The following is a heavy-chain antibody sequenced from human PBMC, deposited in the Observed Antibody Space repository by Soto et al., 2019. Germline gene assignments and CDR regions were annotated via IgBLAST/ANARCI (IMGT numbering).Heavy chain of an antibody. V-gene: IGHV1-69*12. CDR3: ARGDVVRIGTSLWFDP. J-gene: IGHJ5*02. D-gene: IGHD2-2*01. CDR2: IIPIFGTA. CDR1: GGTFSSYA. Sequence: QVQLVQSGAEVKKPGSSVKVSCKASGGTFSSYAISWVRQAPGQGLEWMGGIIPIFGTANYAQKFQGRVTTTADESTSTAYMELSSLRSEDTAVYYCARGDVVRIGTSLWFDPWGQGTLVTVSS.